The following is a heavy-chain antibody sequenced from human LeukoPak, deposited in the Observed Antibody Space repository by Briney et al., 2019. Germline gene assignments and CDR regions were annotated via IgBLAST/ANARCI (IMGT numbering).Heavy chain of an antibody. Sequence: SETLSLSCTVSGGSISSSSYYWGWIRQPPGKGLEWIGSIYYCGSTYYNPSLKSRVTISVDTSKNQFSLKLSSVTAADTAVYYCARPNSYYYDSSGYYHSTTFDYWGQGTLVTVSS. J-gene: IGHJ4*02. CDR3: ARPNSYYYDSSGYYHSTTFDY. CDR1: GGSISSSSYY. D-gene: IGHD3-22*01. CDR2: IYYCGST. V-gene: IGHV4-39*01.